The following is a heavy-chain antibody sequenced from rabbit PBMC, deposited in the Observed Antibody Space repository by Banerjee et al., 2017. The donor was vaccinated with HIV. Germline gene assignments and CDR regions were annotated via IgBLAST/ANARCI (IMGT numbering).Heavy chain of an antibody. J-gene: IGHJ6*01. V-gene: IGHV1S45*01. D-gene: IGHD6-1*01. Sequence: QEQLKETGGGLVQPGGSLTLSCKASGFDLSSSYYMCWVRQAPGKGLEWIGCIYIGSGSTYYASWAKGRFTISKTSSTTVTLQMTSLTAADTATYFCARSYTGYGGYDNAMGLWGQGTLVTVS. CDR2: IYIGSGST. CDR1: GFDLSSSYY. CDR3: ARSYTGYGGYDNAMGL.